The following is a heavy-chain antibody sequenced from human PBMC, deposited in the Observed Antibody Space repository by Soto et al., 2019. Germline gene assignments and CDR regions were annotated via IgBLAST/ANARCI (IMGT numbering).Heavy chain of an antibody. J-gene: IGHJ5*02. D-gene: IGHD6-19*01. Sequence: EVQLMESGGGLVQPGGSLTLSCAASGFTFRSYWMHWVRQVPGKGLVWVSRINSDGSSTTYADSVKGRFTISRDNVKNTLYLQMNSLRVDDTAVYYCARDLGILAGVSGWYNWFDPWGQGTLVTVSS. CDR1: GFTFRSYW. V-gene: IGHV3-74*01. CDR2: INSDGSST. CDR3: ARDLGILAGVSGWYNWFDP.